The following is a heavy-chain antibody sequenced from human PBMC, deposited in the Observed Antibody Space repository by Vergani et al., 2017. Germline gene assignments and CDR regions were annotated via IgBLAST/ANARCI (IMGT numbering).Heavy chain of an antibody. CDR1: GFTFDDYG. J-gene: IGHJ3*02. D-gene: IGHD3-22*01. V-gene: IGHV3-20*01. CDR2: INWNGGST. CDR3: ARAVGSGFSDAFDI. Sequence: EVQLVESGGGVVRPGGSLRLSCAASGFTFDDYGMSWVRQAPGKGLEWVSGINWNGGSTGYADSGKGRFTITRDNDKNSLYLQMNSLRAEETALYNCARAVGSGFSDAFDIWGQGTMVTVSS.